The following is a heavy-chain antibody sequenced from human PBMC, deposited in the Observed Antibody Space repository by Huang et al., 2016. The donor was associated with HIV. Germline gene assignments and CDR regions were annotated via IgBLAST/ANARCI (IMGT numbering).Heavy chain of an antibody. J-gene: IGHJ5*02. CDR1: GFIFSNFA. Sequence: QVQLVESGGGVVQPGTSLRLSCAASGFIFSNFAMHWVRQAPGKGLEWVAVISYDGRSDRYSDSAKGRFTISRDNDKNTLSLEMNRLRQDDTAVYYCAKESRWFSDIDQWGQGTLVTVSS. V-gene: IGHV3-30*04. CDR2: ISYDGRSD. D-gene: IGHD2-15*01. CDR3: AKESRWFSDIDQ.